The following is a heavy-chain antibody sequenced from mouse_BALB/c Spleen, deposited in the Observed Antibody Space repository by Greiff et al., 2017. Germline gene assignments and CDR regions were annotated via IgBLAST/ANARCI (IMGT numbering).Heavy chain of an antibody. J-gene: IGHJ4*01. CDR3: AREGGYYYAMDY. CDR2: INSNGGST. CDR1: GFTFSSYG. Sequence: EVMLVESGGGLVQPGGSLKLSCAASGFTFSSYGMSWVRQTPDKRLEWVATINSNGGSTYYPDSVKGRFTISRDNAKNTLYLQMSSLKSEDTAMYYCAREGGYYYAMDYWGQGTSVTVSS. V-gene: IGHV5-6-3*01.